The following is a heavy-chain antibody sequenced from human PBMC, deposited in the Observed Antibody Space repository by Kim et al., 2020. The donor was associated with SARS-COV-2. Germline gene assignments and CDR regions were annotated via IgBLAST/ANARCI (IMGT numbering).Heavy chain of an antibody. CDR3: ARDREVSSSGWYVGYYYYYGMDV. D-gene: IGHD6-19*01. CDR1: GGSISSGGYY. V-gene: IGHV4-31*03. CDR2: IYYSGST. J-gene: IGHJ6*02. Sequence: SETLSLTCTVSGGSISSGGYYWSWIRQHPGKGLEWIGYIYYSGSTYYNPSLKSRVTISVDTSKNQFSLKLSSVTAADTAVYYCARDREVSSSGWYVGYYYYYGMDVWGQGTTVTVSS.